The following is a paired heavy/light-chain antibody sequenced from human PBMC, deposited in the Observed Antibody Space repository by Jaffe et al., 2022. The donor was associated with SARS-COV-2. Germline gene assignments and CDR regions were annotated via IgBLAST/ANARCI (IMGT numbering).Heavy chain of an antibody. D-gene: IGHD3-10*01. CDR2: ISAYNGNT. V-gene: IGHV1-18*01. CDR1: GYTFTSYG. CDR3: ARDDPGLQASSHYYYGMDV. Sequence: QVQLVQSGAEVKKPGASVKVSCKASGYTFTSYGISWVRQAPGQGLEWMGWISAYNGNTNYAQKLQGRVTMTTDTSTSTAYMELRSLRSDDTAVYYCARDDPGLQASSHYYYGMDVWGQGTTVTVSS. J-gene: IGHJ6*02.
Light chain of an antibody. CDR1: SSNIGSNY. CDR3: AAWDDSLSGSVV. CDR2: RNN. V-gene: IGLV1-47*01. J-gene: IGLJ2*01. Sequence: QSVLTQPPSASGTPGQRVTISCSGSSSNIGSNYVYWYQQLPGTAPKLLIYRNNQRPSGVPDRFSGSKSGTSASLAISGLRSEDEADYYCAAWDDSLSGSVVFGGGTKLTVL.